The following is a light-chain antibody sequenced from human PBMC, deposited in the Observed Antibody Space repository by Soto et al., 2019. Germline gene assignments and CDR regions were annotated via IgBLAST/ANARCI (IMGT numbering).Light chain of an antibody. CDR2: GAS. V-gene: IGKV3-15*01. J-gene: IGKJ2*01. CDR1: QSVSSN. Sequence: EIVMTQSPATLSVSPGERATLSCRASQSVSSNLAWYQQKPGQAPRLLIYGASTRATGIPARFSGSGSGTACTLTISSLPSADFALYYCQQYNNWPPYTFGQGTKLEIK. CDR3: QQYNNWPPYT.